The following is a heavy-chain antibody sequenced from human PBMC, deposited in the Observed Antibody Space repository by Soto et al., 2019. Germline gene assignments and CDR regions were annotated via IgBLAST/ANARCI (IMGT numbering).Heavy chain of an antibody. CDR3: ARTIMYSAPHYFDY. V-gene: IGHV3-72*01. D-gene: IGHD1-26*01. J-gene: IGHJ4*02. CDR2: IRNKANSYTT. Sequence: GGSLRLSCAASGFTFSSYSMNWVRQAPGKGLEWVGRIRNKANSYTTQYAAAVRGRFTLSRDDSKNSLFLQMSSLKTEDTAIYYCARTIMYSAPHYFDYSGQGTLVTVSS. CDR1: GFTFSSYS.